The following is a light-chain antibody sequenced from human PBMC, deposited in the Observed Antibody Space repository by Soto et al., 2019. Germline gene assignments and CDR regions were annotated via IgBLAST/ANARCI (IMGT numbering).Light chain of an antibody. J-gene: IGKJ2*04. CDR1: QSIDRW. CDR3: QQYKTYMCN. CDR2: RAS. V-gene: IGKV1-5*03. Sequence: DIQMTQSPSTLSASVGDRVTITCRASQSIDRWLAWYQQKPGKAPKLLIYRASSLESGVPSRFSGSGSGKEFTLTIISLQPDDCATDYCQQYKTYMCNFAQGTKLEIK.